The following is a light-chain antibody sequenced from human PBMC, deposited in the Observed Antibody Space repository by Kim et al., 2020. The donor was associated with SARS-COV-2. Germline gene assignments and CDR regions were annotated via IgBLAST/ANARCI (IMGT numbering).Light chain of an antibody. J-gene: IGKJ2*03. Sequence: EIVMTQSPATLSVSPGERATLSCRASQSVSSTLAWYQQKPGQAPRLLIYGTSSRAAGIPARFSGSGSGTEFTLTVSSLQSEDTAVYYCQQYNDWPYSFGQGTKLEI. CDR1: QSVSST. V-gene: IGKV3-15*01. CDR3: QQYNDWPYS. CDR2: GTS.